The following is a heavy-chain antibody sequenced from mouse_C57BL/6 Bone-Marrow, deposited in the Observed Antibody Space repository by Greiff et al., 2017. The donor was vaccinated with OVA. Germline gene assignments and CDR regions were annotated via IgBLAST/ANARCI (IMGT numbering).Heavy chain of an antibody. CDR1: GFTFSSYG. V-gene: IGHV5-6*01. D-gene: IGHD1-1*01. Sequence: EVKLVESGGDLVKPGGSLTLSCAASGFTFSSYGMSWVRQTPDKRLEWVATISSGGSYTYYPDSVKGRFTISRDNAKNTLYLQMSRLKSEDTAMYYCARHPSYYGSSLYYFDYWGQGTTLTVSS. CDR2: ISSGGSYT. J-gene: IGHJ2*01. CDR3: ARHPSYYGSSLYYFDY.